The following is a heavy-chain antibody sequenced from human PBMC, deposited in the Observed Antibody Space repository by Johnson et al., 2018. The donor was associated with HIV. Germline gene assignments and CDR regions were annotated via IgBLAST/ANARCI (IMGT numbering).Heavy chain of an antibody. V-gene: IGHV3-20*04. Sequence: VQLVESGGGLVQPGRSLRLSCAASGFTFDDYGMNWVRQAPGKGLEWVSSINWNGGSTGYADSVKGRFTISRDNAKISLYLQMNSLRAEDTALYYCARGGGYYDSRGYLFDAFDIWGQGTVVTVSS. D-gene: IGHD3-22*01. CDR1: GFTFDDYG. CDR3: ARGGGYYDSRGYLFDAFDI. J-gene: IGHJ3*02. CDR2: INWNGGST.